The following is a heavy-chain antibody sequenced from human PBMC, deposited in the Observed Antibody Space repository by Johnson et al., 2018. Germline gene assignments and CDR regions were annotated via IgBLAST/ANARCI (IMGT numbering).Heavy chain of an antibody. CDR3: ARDLEDFWSGWDV. Sequence: QVQLVESGGGVVQPGRSLRLSCAASGFTFSSYGMHWVRQAPGKGLEWVAVIWYDGSNKYYADSVKGRFTISRDNSKNTLYLQMNSLRAEDTAVYYCARDLEDFWSGWDVWGQGTTVTVSS. CDR1: GFTFSSYG. J-gene: IGHJ6*02. D-gene: IGHD3-3*01. CDR2: IWYDGSNK. V-gene: IGHV3-33*01.